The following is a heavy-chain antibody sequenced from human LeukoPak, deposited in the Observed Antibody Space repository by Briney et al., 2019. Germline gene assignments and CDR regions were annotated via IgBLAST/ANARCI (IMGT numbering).Heavy chain of an antibody. D-gene: IGHD6-13*01. V-gene: IGHV3-30-3*01. CDR3: AKAFFNSWFFDY. CDR2: ISYDGSNK. Sequence: GRSLRLSCAASGFTFSSYAMHWVRQAPGKGLEWVAVISYDGSNKYYADSVKGRFTISRDNSKNTLYLQMNSLRAEDTAVYYCAKAFFNSWFFDYWGQGTLVTVSS. J-gene: IGHJ4*02. CDR1: GFTFSSYA.